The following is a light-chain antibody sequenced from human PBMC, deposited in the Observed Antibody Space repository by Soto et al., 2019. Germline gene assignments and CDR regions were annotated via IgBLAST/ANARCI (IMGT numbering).Light chain of an antibody. J-gene: IGKJ1*01. Sequence: EIGLTQSRGTLSVSAGERAARSCRASQSVSNNYLAWYQQKPGQAPRLLIYGASNRATGIPDRFSGSGSGTDFTLTISRLEPEDFAVYYCQQYGSSGTFGQGTKVDIK. CDR2: GAS. V-gene: IGKV3-20*01. CDR3: QQYGSSGT. CDR1: QSVSNNY.